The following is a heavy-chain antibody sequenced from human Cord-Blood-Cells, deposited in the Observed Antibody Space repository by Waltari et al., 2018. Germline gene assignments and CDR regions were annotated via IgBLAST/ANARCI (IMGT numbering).Heavy chain of an antibody. CDR1: GGSFSGYY. V-gene: IGHV4-34*01. CDR2: INHSGST. CDR3: ARVRYNWNYDY. J-gene: IGHJ4*02. Sequence: QVQLQQWGAGLLKPSETLSLTCAVYGGSFSGYYWSWIRQPPGKGLEWIGEINHSGSTNYNPSLKSRVTISVDTSKNQFSLKLSSVTAADTAVYYCARVRYNWNYDYWGQGTLVTVSS. D-gene: IGHD1-20*01.